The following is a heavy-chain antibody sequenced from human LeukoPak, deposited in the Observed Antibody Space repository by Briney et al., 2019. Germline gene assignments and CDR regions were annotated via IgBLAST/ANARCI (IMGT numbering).Heavy chain of an antibody. V-gene: IGHV3-30*04. Sequence: PGGSLRLSCAASGFTFSSYAMHWVRQAPGKGLEWVAVISYDGSNKYYADSVKGRFTISRDNSKNTLYLQMNSLRAEDTAVYYCARDEESGTMDVWGKGTTVTVSS. CDR1: GFTFSSYA. CDR2: ISYDGSNK. D-gene: IGHD6-13*01. CDR3: ARDEESGTMDV. J-gene: IGHJ6*03.